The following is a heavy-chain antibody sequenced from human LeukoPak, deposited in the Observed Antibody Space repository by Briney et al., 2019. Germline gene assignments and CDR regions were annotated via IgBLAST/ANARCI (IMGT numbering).Heavy chain of an antibody. V-gene: IGHV1-69-2*01. CDR3: ATAKQWLVPVFDY. Sequence: ASVKVSCKVSGYTFTDYYMHWVQQAPGKGLEWMGLVDPEDGETIYAEKFQGRVTITADTSTDTAYMELSSLRSEDTAVYYCATAKQWLVPVFDYWGKGTLVTVSS. J-gene: IGHJ4*02. CDR1: GYTFTDYY. D-gene: IGHD6-19*01. CDR2: VDPEDGET.